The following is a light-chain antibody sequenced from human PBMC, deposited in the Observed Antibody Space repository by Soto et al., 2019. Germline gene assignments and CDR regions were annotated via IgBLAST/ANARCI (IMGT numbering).Light chain of an antibody. J-gene: IGKJ5*01. V-gene: IGKV1D-13*01. CDR3: QQFHNYPIT. CDR2: DVS. CDR1: QVISRT. Sequence: AIQLTQSPSSLSASVGDRVTITCRTSQVISRTLAWYQQKPGKAPKSLIYDVSSLQSGVPSRFSGSGSGADFTLTISSLQPEDFATYYCQQFHNYPITFGQGTRLEIK.